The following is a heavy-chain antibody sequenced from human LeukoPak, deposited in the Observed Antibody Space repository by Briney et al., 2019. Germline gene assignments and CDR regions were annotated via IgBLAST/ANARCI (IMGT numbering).Heavy chain of an antibody. CDR3: ARRSSGTFFFDY. Sequence: GESLKISCKASGYSFTSYWIDWVRQMPGKGLEWMGIIYPGDSDTRYSPSFQGHVTISADKSISTAYLQWSSLKASYTAMYYCARRSSGTFFFDYWGQGTLVTVSS. V-gene: IGHV5-51*01. CDR1: GYSFTSYW. D-gene: IGHD6-19*01. J-gene: IGHJ4*02. CDR2: IYPGDSDT.